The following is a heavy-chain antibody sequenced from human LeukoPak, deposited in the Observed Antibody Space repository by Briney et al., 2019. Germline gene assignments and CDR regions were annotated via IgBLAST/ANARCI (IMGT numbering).Heavy chain of an antibody. CDR2: INPNSGGT. CDR1: GYTFTGYY. D-gene: IGHD6-13*01. Sequence: ASVKVSCKASGYTFTGYYIHWVRQAPGQGLEWMGWINPNSGGTNYAQKFQGRVTMTRDTSISTAYMELSRLRSDDTAVYYCARGDIAAARGRNDYWGQGTLVTVSS. J-gene: IGHJ4*02. CDR3: ARGDIAAARGRNDY. V-gene: IGHV1-2*02.